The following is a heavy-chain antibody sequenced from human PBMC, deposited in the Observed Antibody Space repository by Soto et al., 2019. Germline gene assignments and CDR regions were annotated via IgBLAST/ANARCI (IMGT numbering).Heavy chain of an antibody. CDR1: GFTFSSYS. V-gene: IGHV3-30*03. CDR3: ARGPTFHGAYYYYGMDV. CDR2: ITNDGSNK. J-gene: IGHJ6*02. Sequence: PGGSLRLSCAASGFTFSSYSMNWVRQAPGKGLEWVAVITNDGSNKYYADSVKGRFTISRDNSKNTLYLQMNSLRAEDTAVYYCARGPTFHGAYYYYGMDVWGQGTTVTISS.